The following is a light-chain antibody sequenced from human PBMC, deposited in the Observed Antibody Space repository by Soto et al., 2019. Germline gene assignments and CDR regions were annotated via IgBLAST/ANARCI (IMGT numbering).Light chain of an antibody. CDR1: SSNIGSNY. CDR2: RNN. CDR3: AAWDDSLSGRGV. Sequence: QSVLTQPPSASGTPGQRVTISCSGSSSNIGSNYVYWYQQLPGTAPKLLIYRNNQRPSGVPDRFSGSKPGTSASLAISGLRSEDEADYYCAAWDDSLSGRGVFGTGTKVTVL. V-gene: IGLV1-47*01. J-gene: IGLJ1*01.